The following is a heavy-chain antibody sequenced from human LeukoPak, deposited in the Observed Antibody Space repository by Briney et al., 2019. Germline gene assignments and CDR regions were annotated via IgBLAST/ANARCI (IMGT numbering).Heavy chain of an antibody. J-gene: IGHJ4*02. CDR3: ARAGRYCSNTNCYGDY. CDR2: ISGSGGST. Sequence: GGSLRLSCAASGFTFSSYAMSWVRQAPGKGLEWVSAISGSGGSTYYADSVKGRFTTSRDNSENTVYLHMNSLRDEDTAVYYCARAGRYCSNTNCYGDYWGQGTLVIVSS. CDR1: GFTFSSYA. V-gene: IGHV3-23*01. D-gene: IGHD2-2*01.